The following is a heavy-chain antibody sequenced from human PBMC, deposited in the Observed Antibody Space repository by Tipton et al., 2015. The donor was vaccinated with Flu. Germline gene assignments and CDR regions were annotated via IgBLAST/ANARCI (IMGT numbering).Heavy chain of an antibody. CDR1: TDSFSDYY. CDR2: IYPSVST. J-gene: IGHJ4*02. Sequence: TLSLTCSVSTDSFSDYYWSWVRQPAGKGLEWIGRIYPSVSTNYNPSLRSRITMSVDTSRNQFSLRLSSVTAADTAVYFCAREEAVDHFGSAIHYWGQGTLVTVPS. CDR3: AREEAVDHFGSAIHY. D-gene: IGHD3-10*01. V-gene: IGHV4-4*07.